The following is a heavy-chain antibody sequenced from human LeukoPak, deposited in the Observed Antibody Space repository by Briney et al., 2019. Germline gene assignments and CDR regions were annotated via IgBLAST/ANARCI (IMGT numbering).Heavy chain of an antibody. J-gene: IGHJ6*02. Sequence: PSETLSLTCTVSGGSISSGGYYWSWIRQPPGKGLEWIGYIYYSGSTNYNPSLKSRVTISVDTSKNQFSLKLSSVTAADTAVYYCTRQGDQDYYAMDVWGQGTTVTVSS. CDR3: TRQGDQDYYAMDV. CDR1: GGSISSGGYY. V-gene: IGHV4-61*08. CDR2: IYYSGST. D-gene: IGHD3-16*01.